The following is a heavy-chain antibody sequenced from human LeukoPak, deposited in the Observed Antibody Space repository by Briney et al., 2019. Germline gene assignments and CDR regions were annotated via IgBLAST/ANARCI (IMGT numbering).Heavy chain of an antibody. CDR2: IYHSGSI. CDR1: GGSISSGDYS. J-gene: IGHJ4*02. CDR3: ARGIRYFDWSPPPAFDY. Sequence: SQTLSLTCAVSGGSISSGDYSWSWIRQPPGKGLEWIGNIYHSGSIYYNPSLESRVTISVDRSKNQFSLKLSSVTAADTVVYYCARGIRYFDWSPPPAFDYWGQGTLVTVSS. V-gene: IGHV4-30-2*01. D-gene: IGHD3-9*01.